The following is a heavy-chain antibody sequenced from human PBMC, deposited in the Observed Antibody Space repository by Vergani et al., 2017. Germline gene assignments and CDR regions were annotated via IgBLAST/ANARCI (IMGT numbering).Heavy chain of an antibody. Sequence: QLQLQESGPGLVKPSETLSLTCTVSGVSIGSNSYYWGWIRQPPGKGLEWIGTIYYTGTTYYNEAHKSRLPISVDTSKNQFSLNLTSVTAADTAVYYCTRHGRSGWAGYFQHWGQGTLVTASS. CDR1: GVSIGSNSYY. CDR2: IYYTGTT. CDR3: TRHGRSGWAGYFQH. D-gene: IGHD6-19*01. J-gene: IGHJ1*01. V-gene: IGHV4-39*01.